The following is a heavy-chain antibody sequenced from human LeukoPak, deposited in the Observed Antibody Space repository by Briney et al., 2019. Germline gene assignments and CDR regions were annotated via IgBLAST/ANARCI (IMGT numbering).Heavy chain of an antibody. CDR1: GFTFNNYA. D-gene: IGHD1-1*01. V-gene: IGHV3-23*01. CDR2: ISSGGST. J-gene: IGHJ4*02. CDR3: AKADWNHPFDY. Sequence: GGSLRLSCAAAGFTFNNYAMSWVRQAPGKGLKWVSGISSGGSTYYADSVKGRFTISRDSSKNTLYLQMNSLRAEDTAVYYCAKADWNHPFDYWGQGTLVTVSS.